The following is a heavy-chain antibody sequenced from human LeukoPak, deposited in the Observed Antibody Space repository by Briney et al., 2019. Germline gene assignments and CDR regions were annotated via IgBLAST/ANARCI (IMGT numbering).Heavy chain of an antibody. CDR3: AKNGAGTMVRGVHDPYYYYGMDV. Sequence: GGSLRLSCAASGFTFSSYAMSWVRQAPGKGLEWVSAISGSGGSTYYADSVKGRFTISRDNSKNTLYLQMNSLRAEDTAVYYCAKNGAGTMVRGVHDPYYYYGMDVWGQGTTVTVSS. J-gene: IGHJ6*02. CDR1: GFTFSSYA. V-gene: IGHV3-23*01. CDR2: ISGSGGST. D-gene: IGHD3-10*01.